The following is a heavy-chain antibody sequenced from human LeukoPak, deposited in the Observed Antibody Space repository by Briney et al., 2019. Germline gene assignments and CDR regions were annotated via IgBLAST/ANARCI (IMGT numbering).Heavy chain of an antibody. CDR1: GFTFSSNA. CDR2: ICSSGTST. Sequence: GGTLRLSCAASGFTFSSNAMSWVRHAPGKGLEWVAAICSSGTSTYYADSVEGRFTISRDNSKNTLYLQMNSLRAEDTAVYYCAKLVMNSLFDYWGQGTLVTVSS. D-gene: IGHD2-21*01. V-gene: IGHV3-23*01. J-gene: IGHJ4*02. CDR3: AKLVMNSLFDY.